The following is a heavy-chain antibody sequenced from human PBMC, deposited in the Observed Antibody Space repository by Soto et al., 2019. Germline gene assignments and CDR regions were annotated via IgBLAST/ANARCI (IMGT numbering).Heavy chain of an antibody. J-gene: IGHJ4*02. CDR2: ISSSGGAT. V-gene: IGHV3-48*03. Sequence: PGGSLRLSCAASGFTFRNYEMNWVRQAPGKGLEWLSYISSSGGATFYADSVKGRSIISRDNANNSLFFQMYRLRGEDTGIYYCARPKNSGSYQYYFDYWGQGTLVTVSS. CDR1: GFTFRNYE. CDR3: ARPKNSGSYQYYFDY. D-gene: IGHD1-26*01.